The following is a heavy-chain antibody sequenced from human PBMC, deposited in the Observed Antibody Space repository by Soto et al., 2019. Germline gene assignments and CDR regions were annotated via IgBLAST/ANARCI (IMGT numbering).Heavy chain of an antibody. CDR1: GYTFTSYD. D-gene: IGHD2-2*01. V-gene: IGHV1-8*01. CDR3: AVSRVYCSSTSCYFVY. CDR2: MNPNSGNT. J-gene: IGHJ4*02. Sequence: ASVKVSCKASGYTFTSYDINWVRQATGQGLEWMGWMNPNSGNTGYAQKFQGRVTMTRNTSISTAYMELSSLRSEDTAVYYCAVSRVYCSSTSCYFVYWGQGTLVTVSS.